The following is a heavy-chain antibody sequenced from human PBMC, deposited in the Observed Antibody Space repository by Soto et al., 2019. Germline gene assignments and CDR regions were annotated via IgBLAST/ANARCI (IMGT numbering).Heavy chain of an antibody. V-gene: IGHV3-23*01. Sequence: GGSLRLSCAASGFTFSSYAMSWVRQAPGKGQEKVSAISGSGGSTYYADSVKGRFTISRENSKSTLYLQMNSLRAEDTAVYYCAKDLSILVPAAMTPNWFDPWGQGTLVTVSS. CDR3: AKDLSILVPAAMTPNWFDP. CDR2: ISGSGGST. D-gene: IGHD2-2*01. CDR1: GFTFSSYA. J-gene: IGHJ5*02.